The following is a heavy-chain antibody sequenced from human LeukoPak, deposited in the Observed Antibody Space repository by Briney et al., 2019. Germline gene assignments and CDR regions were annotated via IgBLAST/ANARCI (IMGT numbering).Heavy chain of an antibody. CDR1: GYSFTSYW. CDR2: IYPGDSDT. D-gene: IGHD3-10*01. CDR3: ARHSGSGSYYLDY. Sequence: GESLQISCKGSGYSFTSYWIGWVRPMPGKGLEWMGIIYPGDSDTRYSPSFQGLVTISADKSISTAYQQWSSLKASDTVMYYCARHSGSGSYYLDYWGQGTLVTVSS. J-gene: IGHJ4*02. V-gene: IGHV5-51*01.